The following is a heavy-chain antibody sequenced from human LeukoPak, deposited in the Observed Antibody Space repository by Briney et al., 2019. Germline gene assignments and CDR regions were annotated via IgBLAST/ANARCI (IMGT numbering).Heavy chain of an antibody. J-gene: IGHJ4*02. V-gene: IGHV4-34*01. D-gene: IGHD3-22*01. Sequence: PSETLSLTCAVYGGSFSGYYWSWIRQPPGKGLEWIGEINHSGSTNYNPSLKSRVTISVDTSKNQFSLKLSSVSAADTAVYYCARSYYYDSSTFDYWGQGTLVTVSS. CDR2: INHSGST. CDR3: ARSYYYDSSTFDY. CDR1: GGSFSGYY.